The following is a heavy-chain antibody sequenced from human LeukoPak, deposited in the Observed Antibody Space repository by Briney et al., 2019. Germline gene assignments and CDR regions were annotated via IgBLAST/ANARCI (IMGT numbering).Heavy chain of an antibody. CDR1: GYSISSGYY. CDR3: ASSRAPYYFDH. CDR2: IYHSGST. V-gene: IGHV4-38-2*01. D-gene: IGHD3-10*01. J-gene: IGHJ4*02. Sequence: SETLSLTCAVSGYSISSGYYWGWIRQPPGKGLEWIGSIYHSGSTYYNPSHKSRVTISVDTSKNQFSLKLSSVTAADTAVYYCASSRAPYYFDHWGQGTLVTVSS.